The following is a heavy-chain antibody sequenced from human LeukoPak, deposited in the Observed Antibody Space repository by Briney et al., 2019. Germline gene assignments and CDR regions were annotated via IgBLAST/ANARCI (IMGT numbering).Heavy chain of an antibody. Sequence: SETLSLTCAVSGGSISSYYWSWIRQPPGKGLEWIGFFYYSGSTNYNPSLKSRVTISVDTSENHFSLKLSSVTAADTAVYYCARGPGGYSYGYYFDYWGQGTLVTVSS. V-gene: IGHV4-59*01. CDR1: GGSISSYY. D-gene: IGHD5-18*01. CDR3: ARGPGGYSYGYYFDY. J-gene: IGHJ4*02. CDR2: FYYSGST.